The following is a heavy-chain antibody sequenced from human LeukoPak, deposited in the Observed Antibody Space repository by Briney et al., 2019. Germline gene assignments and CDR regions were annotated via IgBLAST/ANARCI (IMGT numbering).Heavy chain of an antibody. D-gene: IGHD3-3*01. V-gene: IGHV4-59*12. Sequence: PSETLSLTCTVSGGSISSYYWSWIRQPPGKGLEWIGYIYYSGSTNYNPSLKSRVTISVDTSKNQFSLKLSSVTAADTAVYYCARGGFLEWLYWFDPWGQGTLVTVSS. CDR1: GGSISSYY. CDR3: ARGGFLEWLYWFDP. CDR2: IYYSGST. J-gene: IGHJ5*02.